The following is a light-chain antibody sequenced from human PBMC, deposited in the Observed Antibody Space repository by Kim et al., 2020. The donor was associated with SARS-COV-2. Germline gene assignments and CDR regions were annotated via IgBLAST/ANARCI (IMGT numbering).Light chain of an antibody. Sequence: SYELTQPPSVSVAPGKTARITCGGNNIGSKSVHWYQQKPGQAPVLVIYYDSDRPSGIPERFPGSNSGNTATLTISRVEAGDEADYYCQVCDSGVVFGGGT. J-gene: IGLJ2*01. CDR2: YDS. CDR3: QVCDSGVV. V-gene: IGLV3-21*04. CDR1: NIGSKS.